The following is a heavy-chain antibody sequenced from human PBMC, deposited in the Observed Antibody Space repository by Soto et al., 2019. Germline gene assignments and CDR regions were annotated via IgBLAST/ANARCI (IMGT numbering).Heavy chain of an antibody. D-gene: IGHD3-3*01. CDR3: ARAQYYDFWSGYYTDYYYGMDV. Sequence: EVQLVESGGGLVQPGGSLRLSCAASGFTFSSYWMSWVRQAPGKGLEWVANIKQDGSEKYYVDSVKGRFTISRDNAKNSLYLQMNSLRAEDTAVYYCARAQYYDFWSGYYTDYYYGMDVWGQGTTVTVSS. J-gene: IGHJ6*02. CDR2: IKQDGSEK. V-gene: IGHV3-7*01. CDR1: GFTFSSYW.